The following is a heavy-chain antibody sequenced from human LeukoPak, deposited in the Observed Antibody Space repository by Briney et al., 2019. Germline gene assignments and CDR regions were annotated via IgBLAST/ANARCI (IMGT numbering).Heavy chain of an antibody. CDR1: GFTFSTYG. CDR2: VSSGYVT. J-gene: IGHJ4*02. V-gene: IGHV3-23*01. CDR3: AKDKTTTVTTPDY. D-gene: IGHD4-17*01. Sequence: GGSLRLSCTASGFTFSTYGMTWVRQAPGKGLERVSAVSSGYVTYYADSVKGRFTISRDNSKNTLYLLMNSLRAEDTAVYYCAKDKTTTVTTPDYWGQGTLVSVSS.